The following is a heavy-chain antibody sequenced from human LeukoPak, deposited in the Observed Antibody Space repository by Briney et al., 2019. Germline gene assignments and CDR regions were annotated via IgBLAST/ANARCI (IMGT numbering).Heavy chain of an antibody. CDR1: GFTFSSYG. Sequence: PGGSLRLSCAASGFTFSSYGMHWVRQAPGKGLEWVADIWSDGSNKHYAESVKGRLTISRDNSKNTLFLQMNSLRAEDTAVYYCGRGGGYSGSFYDAFDIWGQGTMVTVSS. CDR3: GRGGGYSGSFYDAFDI. CDR2: IWSDGSNK. V-gene: IGHV3-33*01. J-gene: IGHJ3*02. D-gene: IGHD1-26*01.